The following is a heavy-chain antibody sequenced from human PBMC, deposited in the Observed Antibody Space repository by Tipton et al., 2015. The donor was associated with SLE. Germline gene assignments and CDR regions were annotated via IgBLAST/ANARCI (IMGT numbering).Heavy chain of an antibody. J-gene: IGHJ4*02. D-gene: IGHD4-23*01. CDR2: IRGSGDGT. CDR3: AKSPVDQGGNFEALDS. V-gene: IGHV3-23*01. CDR1: GFTFNNYA. Sequence: SLRLSCAASGFTFNNYAMTWVRQAPGTGLEWVSGIRGSGDGTFYADSVKGRFTTSRDNSKNTVYLQMNSLRADDTAVYYCAKSPVDQGGNFEALDSWGQGTLVTVSS.